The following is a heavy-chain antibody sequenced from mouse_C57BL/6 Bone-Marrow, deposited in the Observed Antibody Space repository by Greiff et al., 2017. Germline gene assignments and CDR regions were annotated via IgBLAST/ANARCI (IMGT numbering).Heavy chain of an antibody. D-gene: IGHD1-1*01. J-gene: IGHJ1*03. CDR3: ASDYGSSYRYFDV. Sequence: VQLKESGPVLVKPGASVKMSCKASGYTFTDYYMNWVKQSHGKSLEWIGVINPYNGGTSYNQKFKGKATLTVDKSSSTAYMELNSLTSEDSAVYYCASDYGSSYRYFDVWGTGTTVTVSS. CDR2: INPYNGGT. V-gene: IGHV1-19*01. CDR1: GYTFTDYY.